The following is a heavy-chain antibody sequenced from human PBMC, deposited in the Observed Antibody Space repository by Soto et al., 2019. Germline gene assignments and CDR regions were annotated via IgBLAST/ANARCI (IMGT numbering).Heavy chain of an antibody. J-gene: IGHJ4*02. D-gene: IGHD3-10*01. CDR2: INHSGIT. Sequence: SETLSLTCAVYGGSFSGYYWSWIRQPPGKGLEWIGEINHSGITNYNPSLKSRVTISVDTSKNQFSLKLSSVTAADTAVYYCARGLWFGELLDHYFDHWGKVTLLIVSS. CDR1: GGSFSGYY. V-gene: IGHV4-34*01. CDR3: ARGLWFGELLDHYFDH.